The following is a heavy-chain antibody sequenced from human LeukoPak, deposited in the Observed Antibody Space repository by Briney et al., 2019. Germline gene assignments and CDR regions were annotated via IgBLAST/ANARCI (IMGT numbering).Heavy chain of an antibody. CDR2: IKQSTYGGTT. CDR1: GFTFSSYG. J-gene: IGHJ4*02. CDR3: VYYGSESYLVFDH. V-gene: IGHV3-15*01. D-gene: IGHD3-10*01. Sequence: GGSLRLSCAASGFTFSSYGMHWVRQAPGKGLEWVGRIKQSTYGGTTEYAAPVKGRFTISRDDSKNTLYLQMSSLKTVDTAVYYRVYYGSESYLVFDHWGQGTLVTVSS.